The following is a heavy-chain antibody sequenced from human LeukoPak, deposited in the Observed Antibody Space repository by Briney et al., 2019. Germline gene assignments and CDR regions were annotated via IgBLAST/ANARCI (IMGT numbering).Heavy chain of an antibody. D-gene: IGHD2-15*01. CDR1: GFTFSNYW. V-gene: IGHV3-48*04. J-gene: IGHJ4*02. CDR3: VRGPYCSGGSCYGHFDY. CDR2: IDTSSTTM. Sequence: PGGSLRLSCAASGFTFSNYWMSWVRQAPGKGLEWVSFIDTSSTTMYYTDSVKGRFTISRDNAKNSLYLQMNSLRVGDTAVYYCVRGPYCSGGSCYGHFDYWGQGTLVTASS.